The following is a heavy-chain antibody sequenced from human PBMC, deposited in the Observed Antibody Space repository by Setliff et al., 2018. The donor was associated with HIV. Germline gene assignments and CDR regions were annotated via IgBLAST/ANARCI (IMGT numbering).Heavy chain of an antibody. CDR2: IIPLFGTA. CDR1: GYTFTGYP. V-gene: IGHV1-69*13. CDR3: SRNQGDASGWYAGDY. J-gene: IGHJ4*02. Sequence: ASVTVSCKASGYTFTGYPMHWVRQAPGQGLEWMGGIIPLFGTAKYIQKFQGRITITADGSTSTAYMELSSLRFEDTAVYFCSRNQGDASGWYAGDYWGQGTLVTVSS. D-gene: IGHD6-19*01.